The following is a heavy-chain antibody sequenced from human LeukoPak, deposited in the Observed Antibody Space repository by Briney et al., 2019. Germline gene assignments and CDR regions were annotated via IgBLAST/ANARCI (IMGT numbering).Heavy chain of an antibody. D-gene: IGHD2-2*01. V-gene: IGHV1-3*01. Sequence: ASVKVSCKTSGFTFTNYAMHWVRQAPGQRLEWMGWINAGNGNTKYSQKFQGRVTITRDTSASTAYMELSSLRSEDTAVYYCARVVPAAQEKTRGAFDIWGQGTMVTVSS. CDR2: INAGNGNT. CDR3: ARVVPAAQEKTRGAFDI. J-gene: IGHJ3*02. CDR1: GFTFTNYA.